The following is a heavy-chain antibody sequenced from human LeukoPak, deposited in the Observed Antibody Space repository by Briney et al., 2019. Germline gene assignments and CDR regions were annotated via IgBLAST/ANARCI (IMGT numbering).Heavy chain of an antibody. J-gene: IGHJ4*02. CDR1: GGSFSGYY. V-gene: IGHV4-34*01. CDR2: INHSGST. Sequence: SETLSLTCAVYGGSFSGYYWGWIRQPPGKGLEWIGEINHSGSTNYNPSLKSRVTISVDTSKNQFSLKLSSVTAADTAVYYCARGADYGSGSLESGYWGQGTLVTVSS. D-gene: IGHD3-10*01. CDR3: ARGADYGSGSLESGY.